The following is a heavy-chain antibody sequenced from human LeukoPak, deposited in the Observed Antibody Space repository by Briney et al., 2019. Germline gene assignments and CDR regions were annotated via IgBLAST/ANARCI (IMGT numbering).Heavy chain of an antibody. V-gene: IGHV3-30*02. D-gene: IGHD3-3*01. J-gene: IGHJ6*03. Sequence: GGSLRLSCAASGFTFSSYGMHWVRQAPGKGLEWVAFIRYDGSNKYYADSVKGRFTISRDNSKNTLYLQMNSLRAEDTAVYYCAKGLNYDFWSGYVHYYYMDVWGKGTTVTVSS. CDR3: AKGLNYDFWSGYVHYYYMDV. CDR2: IRYDGSNK. CDR1: GFTFSSYG.